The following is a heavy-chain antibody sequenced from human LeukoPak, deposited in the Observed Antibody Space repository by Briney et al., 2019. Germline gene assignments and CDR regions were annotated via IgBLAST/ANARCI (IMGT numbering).Heavy chain of an antibody. J-gene: IGHJ4*02. D-gene: IGHD6-19*01. CDR2: IWYDGSNK. CDR3: ARDQPESSGWQY. V-gene: IGHV3-33*01. CDR1: GFTFSSYG. Sequence: GGSLRLSCAASGFTFSSYGMHWVRQAPGKGLEWVAVIWYDGSNKYYADSVKGRFTISRDNSKNTLYLQMNSLRAEDTAVYYCARDQPESSGWQYWGQGTLVTVSS.